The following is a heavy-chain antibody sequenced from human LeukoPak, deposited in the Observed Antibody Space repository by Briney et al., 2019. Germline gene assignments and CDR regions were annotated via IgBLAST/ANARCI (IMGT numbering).Heavy chain of an antibody. Sequence: GASVKVSCKASGGTFSSDAISWVRQAPGQGLEWMGRIIPILGIANYAQKFQGRVTITADKSTSTAYMELSSLRSEDTAVYYCARVPSEYYDSSGYYFWWGQGTLVTVSS. CDR1: GGTFSSDA. CDR3: ARVPSEYYDSSGYYFW. J-gene: IGHJ4*02. CDR2: IIPILGIA. D-gene: IGHD3-22*01. V-gene: IGHV1-69*04.